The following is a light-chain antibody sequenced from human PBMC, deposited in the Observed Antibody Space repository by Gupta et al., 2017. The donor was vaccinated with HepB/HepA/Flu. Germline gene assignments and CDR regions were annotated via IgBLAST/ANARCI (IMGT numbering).Light chain of an antibody. Sequence: QSALTLPASVSGAPGQSITISCTGTSRDVGGYNYVSWYQQHPGKAPNLMIYDVSNRRSGVSHRFSGSKSGNTSALTISVLPAEDEADYYCSSYTSSSTSLVVFGGGTKLTVL. CDR1: SRDVGGYNY. CDR3: SSYTSSSTSLVV. V-gene: IGLV2-14*01. CDR2: DVS. J-gene: IGLJ2*01.